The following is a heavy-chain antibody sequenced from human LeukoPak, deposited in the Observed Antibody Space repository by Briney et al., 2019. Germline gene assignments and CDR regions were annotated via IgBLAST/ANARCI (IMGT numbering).Heavy chain of an antibody. Sequence: GASVKVSCKASGYTFTGYYMHWVRQPPGQGLEWMGWINPNSGGTNYAQKFQGRVTMTRDTSISTAYMELRRLRSDDTAVYYCARHWYSNYYMDVWGKGTSVAVSS. CDR1: GYTFTGYY. D-gene: IGHD4-11*01. J-gene: IGHJ6*03. CDR2: INPNSGGT. V-gene: IGHV1-2*02. CDR3: ARHWYSNYYMDV.